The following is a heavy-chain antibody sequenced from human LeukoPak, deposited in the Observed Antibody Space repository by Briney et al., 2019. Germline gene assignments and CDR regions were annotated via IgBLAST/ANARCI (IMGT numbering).Heavy chain of an antibody. Sequence: ASVKVSCKASGYTFTSYYMHWVRQAPGQGLEWMGIINPSGGSTSYAQKFQGRVTMTRDASTSTVYMELSSLRSEDTAVYYCARDRWEIDYYDSTRVEIADYWGQGTLVTVSS. J-gene: IGHJ4*02. V-gene: IGHV1-46*01. CDR1: GYTFTSYY. CDR3: ARDRWEIDYYDSTRVEIADY. D-gene: IGHD3-22*01. CDR2: INPSGGST.